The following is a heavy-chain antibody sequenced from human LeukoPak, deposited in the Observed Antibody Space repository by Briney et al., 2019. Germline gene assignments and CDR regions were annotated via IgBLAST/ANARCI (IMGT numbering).Heavy chain of an antibody. J-gene: IGHJ4*02. Sequence: SETLSLTRAVYGGSFGVYYWSWIRQPPGKGLEWIGEINHSGSTNYNPSLKSRVTISVDTSKNQFSLKLSSVTAADTAVYYCARGGWVVTGSHDYWGQGTLVTVSS. CDR3: ARGGWVVTGSHDY. CDR1: GGSFGVYY. V-gene: IGHV4-34*01. D-gene: IGHD4-23*01. CDR2: INHSGST.